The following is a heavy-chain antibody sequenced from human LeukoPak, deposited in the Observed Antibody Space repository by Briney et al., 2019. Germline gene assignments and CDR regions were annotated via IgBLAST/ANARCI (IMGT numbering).Heavy chain of an antibody. V-gene: IGHV4-34*01. D-gene: IGHD3-16*02. CDR1: GGSFSGYY. CDR3: ASAEYDYVWGSYRSGGYDY. Sequence: ASETLSLTCAVYGGSFSGYYWSWIRQPPGKGLEWIGEINHSGSTNYNPSLKSRVTISVDTSKNQFSLKLSSVTAADTAVYYCASAEYDYVWGSYRSGGYDYWGQGTLVTVSS. J-gene: IGHJ4*02. CDR2: INHSGST.